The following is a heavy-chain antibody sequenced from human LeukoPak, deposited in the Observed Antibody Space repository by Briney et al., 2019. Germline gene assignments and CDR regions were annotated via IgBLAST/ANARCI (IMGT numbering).Heavy chain of an antibody. D-gene: IGHD3-22*01. V-gene: IGHV1-69*13. CDR1: GGTFSSYA. CDR3: ARWYYYDSSGYSRAFDY. Sequence: GASVKVSCKASGGTFSSYAINWVRQAPGQGLEWMGGIIPIFGTANYAQKFQGRVTITADESTSTAYMELSSLRSEDTAVYYCARWYYYDSSGYSRAFDYWGQGTLVTVPS. J-gene: IGHJ4*02. CDR2: IIPIFGTA.